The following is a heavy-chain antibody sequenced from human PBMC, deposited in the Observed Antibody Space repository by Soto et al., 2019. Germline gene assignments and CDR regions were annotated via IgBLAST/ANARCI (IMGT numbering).Heavy chain of an antibody. CDR1: GYTFTSYG. CDR3: DREVVSVQVVVGATVYYYYGMDV. J-gene: IGHJ6*02. CDR2: IIAYNGNT. Sequence: GASVKVSCKASGYTFTSYGLSWVRQAPGQGFEWMGWIIAYNGNTNYAQKLQGRVTMTTATSTSTAYMELRSLRSDDTAVYYCDREVVSVQVVVGATVYYYYGMDVWGQGTTVNVSS. V-gene: IGHV1-18*01. D-gene: IGHD1-26*01.